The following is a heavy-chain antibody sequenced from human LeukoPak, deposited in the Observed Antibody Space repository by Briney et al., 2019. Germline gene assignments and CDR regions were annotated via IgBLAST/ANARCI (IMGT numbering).Heavy chain of an antibody. Sequence: GGSLRLSCAASGFTFSSYSMNWVRQAPGKGLEWVSSISSSSSYIYYADSVKGRFTISRDNAKNSLYLQMNSLRAEDTAVYHCARGKYGDYPITQFDYWGQGTLVTVSS. D-gene: IGHD4-17*01. J-gene: IGHJ4*02. CDR1: GFTFSSYS. V-gene: IGHV3-21*01. CDR2: ISSSSSYI. CDR3: ARGKYGDYPITQFDY.